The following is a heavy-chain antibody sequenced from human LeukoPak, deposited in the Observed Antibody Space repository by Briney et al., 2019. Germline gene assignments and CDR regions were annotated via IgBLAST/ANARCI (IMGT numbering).Heavy chain of an antibody. V-gene: IGHV1-69*04. CDR1: GPTFSSYT. CDR2: IIPILGIA. CDR3: ARDSSSTSGDRYNYGMDV. D-gene: IGHD2-2*02. J-gene: IGHJ6*02. Sequence: GSSVKVSCKASGPTFSSYTISWVRQAPGQGLEWMGRIIPILGIANYAQKFQVRVTVTVDKSRGKAYMELSRLITEDTVVYYCARDSSSTSGDRYNYGMDVWGQGTMVTVSS.